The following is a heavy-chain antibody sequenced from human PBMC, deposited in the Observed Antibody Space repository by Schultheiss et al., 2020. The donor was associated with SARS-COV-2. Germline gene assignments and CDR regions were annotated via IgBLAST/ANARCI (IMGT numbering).Heavy chain of an antibody. V-gene: IGHV1-8*01. CDR1: GYTFTSYD. Sequence: ASVKVSCKASGYTFTSYDINWVRQATGQGLEWMGWMNPNSGNTGYAQKFQGRVTMTRNTSISTAYMELSSLRSEDTAVYYCARVRSYYDSSGRGSAFDIWGQGTMVTVSS. J-gene: IGHJ3*02. CDR3: ARVRSYYDSSGRGSAFDI. D-gene: IGHD3-22*01. CDR2: MNPNSGNT.